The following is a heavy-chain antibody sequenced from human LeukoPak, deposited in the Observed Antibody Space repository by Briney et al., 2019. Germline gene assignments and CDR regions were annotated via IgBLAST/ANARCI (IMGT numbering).Heavy chain of an antibody. J-gene: IGHJ4*02. CDR1: GGSISSYY. D-gene: IGHD5-18*01. CDR3: ARGSPRGYSYGYSFYDY. V-gene: IGHV4-59*08. Sequence: PSETLSLTCTVSGGSISSYYWSWLRQPPGKGLEWIGYIYYSGSTNYNPSLKSRVTISVDTSRNQFSLKLSSVTAADTAVYYCARGSPRGYSYGYSFYDYWGQGTLVTVSS. CDR2: IYYSGST.